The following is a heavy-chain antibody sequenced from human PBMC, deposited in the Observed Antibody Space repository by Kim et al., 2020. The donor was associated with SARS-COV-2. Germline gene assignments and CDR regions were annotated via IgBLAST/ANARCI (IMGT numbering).Heavy chain of an antibody. Sequence: RMGPTGSVKGRFTISRDAAKSSLFLQMNSLRPEDTALYYCSRKLATGAFDIWGQGTLVIVSS. J-gene: IGHJ3*02. V-gene: IGHV3-9*01. CDR2: RM. CDR3: SRKLATGAFDI. D-gene: IGHD3-3*02.